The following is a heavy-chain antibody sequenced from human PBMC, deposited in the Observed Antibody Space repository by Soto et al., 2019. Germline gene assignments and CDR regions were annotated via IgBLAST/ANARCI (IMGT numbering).Heavy chain of an antibody. J-gene: IGHJ6*02. CDR2: IIPIFGTA. Sequence: SVKVSCKASGGTFSSYSISCVRQSPVQGLEWMGGIIPIFGTANYAQKFQGRVTITADESTSTAYMELSSLRSEDTAVYYCARVSPPSYYYDSSGYPYPNYYYYGMDVWGQGTTVTV. CDR3: ARVSPPSYYYDSSGYPYPNYYYYGMDV. CDR1: GGTFSSYS. V-gene: IGHV1-69*13. D-gene: IGHD3-22*01.